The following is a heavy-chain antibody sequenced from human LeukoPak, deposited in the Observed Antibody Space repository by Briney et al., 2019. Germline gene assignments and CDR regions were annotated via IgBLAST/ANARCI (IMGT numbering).Heavy chain of an antibody. Sequence: ASVKVSCKASGYTFTGYYMHWVRQAPGQGLEWMGWINPNSGGTNYAQKFQGRVTMTRDASISTAYMELSRLRSDDTAVYYCARAEMATIPEPFDYWGQGTLVTVSS. CDR2: INPNSGGT. CDR1: GYTFTGYY. CDR3: ARAEMATIPEPFDY. D-gene: IGHD5-24*01. V-gene: IGHV1-2*02. J-gene: IGHJ4*02.